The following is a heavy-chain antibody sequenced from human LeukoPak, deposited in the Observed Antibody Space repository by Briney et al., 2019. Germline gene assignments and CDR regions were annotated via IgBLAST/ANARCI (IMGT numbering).Heavy chain of an antibody. D-gene: IGHD7-27*01. Sequence: PSETLSLTCTVSGGSISSYYWSWIRQPPGKGLEWIGYIYYSGSTNYNPSLKSRVTISVDTSKNQFSLKLSSVTAADTAVYYCAREALTGARRNWYFDLWGRGTLVTVSS. CDR3: AREALTGARRNWYFDL. V-gene: IGHV4-59*01. CDR1: GGSISSYY. CDR2: IYYSGST. J-gene: IGHJ2*01.